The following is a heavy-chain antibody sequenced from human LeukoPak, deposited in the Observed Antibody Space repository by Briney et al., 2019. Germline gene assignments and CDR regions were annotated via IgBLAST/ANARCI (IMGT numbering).Heavy chain of an antibody. Sequence: EASVNVSCKASGYTFTNYGLSWVRQAPGQGLEWMGWISPYNGNTYYAQKLQGRVTMTTDTSTTTAYMELRSLRSDDTAVYYCARDLDIVVVAAAVRHYGLDVWGQGTTVTVSS. V-gene: IGHV1-18*01. D-gene: IGHD2-2*02. J-gene: IGHJ6*02. CDR3: ARDLDIVVVAAAVRHYGLDV. CDR2: ISPYNGNT. CDR1: GYTFTNYG.